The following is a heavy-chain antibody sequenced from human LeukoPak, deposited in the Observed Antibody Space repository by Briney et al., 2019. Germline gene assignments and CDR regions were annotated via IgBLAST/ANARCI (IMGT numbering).Heavy chain of an antibody. Sequence: GGSLRLSCAASGFTFSDYYMSWIRQAPGKGLEWVSYISSSASTIYYADSVKGRFTISRDNAKNSLYLQMNSLRAEDTAVYYCARFPMIGAFDIWGQGTMVTVSS. J-gene: IGHJ3*02. CDR3: ARFPMIGAFDI. V-gene: IGHV3-11*01. CDR1: GFTFSDYY. CDR2: ISSSASTI. D-gene: IGHD3-22*01.